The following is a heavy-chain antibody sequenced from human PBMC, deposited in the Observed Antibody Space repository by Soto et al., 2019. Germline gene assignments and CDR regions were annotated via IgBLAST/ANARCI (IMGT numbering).Heavy chain of an antibody. CDR3: ARESSGNGYKFGLDL. D-gene: IGHD6-19*01. CDR1: GFIFTDYS. CDR2: ISSHSSST. J-gene: IGHJ6*02. Sequence: PGGSLRLSCAASGFIFTDYSLKWVRQAPGKGLEWVSYISSHSSSTYYADSVKGRFTISRDNAQNSLYLQMNSLRDEDTAVYYCARESSGNGYKFGLDLWGQGXTVTVSS. V-gene: IGHV3-48*02.